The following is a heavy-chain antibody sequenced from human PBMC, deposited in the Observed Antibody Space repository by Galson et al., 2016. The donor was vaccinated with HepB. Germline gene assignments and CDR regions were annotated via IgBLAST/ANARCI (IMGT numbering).Heavy chain of an antibody. J-gene: IGHJ2*01. CDR1: GGSISSSNW. CDR2: IYHSGST. V-gene: IGHV4-4*02. D-gene: IGHD5-12*01. CDR3: ARASHSGYDWYFDL. Sequence: SETLSLTCAVSGGSISSSNWWSWVRQPPGKGLEWIGEIYHSGSTKYNPSLKSRVTISVDKSKNQFSLALSSVTAADTAVFYCARASHSGYDWYFDLWGRGTLVTVSS.